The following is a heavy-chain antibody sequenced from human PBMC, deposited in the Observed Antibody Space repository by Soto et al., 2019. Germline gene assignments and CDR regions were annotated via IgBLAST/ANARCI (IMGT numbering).Heavy chain of an antibody. CDR1: GFTFSSYA. J-gene: IGHJ4*02. Sequence: EVQLLESGGGLVQPGGSLRLSCAASGFTFSSYAMRWVRQAPGKGLEWVSAISGSGDSTYYADSVKGRFTISRDNSKNTVYLQMNSLRVEDTAVYYCAIRGSGSYYDYWGQGTLVTVSS. CDR2: ISGSGDST. V-gene: IGHV3-23*01. D-gene: IGHD1-26*01. CDR3: AIRGSGSYYDY.